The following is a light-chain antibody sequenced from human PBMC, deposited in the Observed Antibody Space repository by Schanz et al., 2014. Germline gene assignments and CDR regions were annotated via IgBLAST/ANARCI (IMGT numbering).Light chain of an antibody. CDR3: QQYGSSPWT. V-gene: IGKV3-20*01. Sequence: EIVMTQSPATLSVSPGERATLSCRASQSVSSNLVWFQQKPGQAPRLLIYGASSRATGIPDRFSGSGSGTDFTLTISRLEPEDFAVYYCQQYGSSPWTFGQGTKVEIK. CDR1: QSVSSN. J-gene: IGKJ1*01. CDR2: GAS.